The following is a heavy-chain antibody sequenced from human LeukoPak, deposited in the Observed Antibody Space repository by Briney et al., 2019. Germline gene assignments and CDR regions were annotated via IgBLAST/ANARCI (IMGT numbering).Heavy chain of an antibody. CDR2: IKQDGSEK. Sequence: PGGSLRLSCAASGFNVSSNYMSWVRQAPGKGLEWVANIKQDGSEKYYVDSVKGRFTISRDNAKNSLYLQMNSLRAEDTAVYYCARETMIVVVTNYYYYMDVWGKGTTVTISS. CDR3: ARETMIVVVTNYYYYMDV. CDR1: GFNVSSNY. V-gene: IGHV3-7*01. J-gene: IGHJ6*03. D-gene: IGHD3-22*01.